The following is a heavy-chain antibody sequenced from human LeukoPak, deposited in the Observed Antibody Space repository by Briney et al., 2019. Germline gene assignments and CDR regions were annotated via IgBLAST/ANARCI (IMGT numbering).Heavy chain of an antibody. CDR2: INHSGST. V-gene: IGHV4-34*01. J-gene: IGHJ4*02. D-gene: IGHD3-22*01. Sequence: PSETLSLTCAVYGGSFSGYYWSWIRQPPGKGLEWIGEINHSGSTNYNPSLKSRVTISVDTSKNQFSLKLSSVTAEDTAVYYCAREDPTYLYDSSGYYLVHFDYWGQGTLVTVSS. CDR1: GGSFSGYY. CDR3: AREDPTYLYDSSGYYLVHFDY.